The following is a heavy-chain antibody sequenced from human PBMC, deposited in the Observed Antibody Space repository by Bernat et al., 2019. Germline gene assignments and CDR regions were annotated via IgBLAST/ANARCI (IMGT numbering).Heavy chain of an antibody. Sequence: EVQLVESGGGLIQPGGSLRLSCAASGFTVTSNYMSWVRQAPGKGLEWVSVIFSGGTTYYADSVKGRFTISRDNSKNTLYLQMNSLRAEDTAVYYCARQGTVTTHYYFDYWGLGTLVTVSS. J-gene: IGHJ4*02. CDR3: ARQGTVTTHYYFDY. CDR1: GFTVTSNY. V-gene: IGHV3-53*01. D-gene: IGHD4-17*01. CDR2: IFSGGTT.